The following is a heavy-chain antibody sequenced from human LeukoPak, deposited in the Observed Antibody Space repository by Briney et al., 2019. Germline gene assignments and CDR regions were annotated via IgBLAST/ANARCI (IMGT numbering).Heavy chain of an antibody. CDR2: ISSSSSYI. Sequence: GGSLRLSCAGSGFTFSSYWMSWVRRAPGKGLEWVSSISSSSSYIYYADAVKGRFTISRDNAKNSLYLQMNSLRAEDTAVYYCARDEWTVTTHYFDHWGQGTLVTVSS. V-gene: IGHV3-21*01. D-gene: IGHD4-17*01. CDR3: ARDEWTVTTHYFDH. J-gene: IGHJ4*02. CDR1: GFTFSSYW.